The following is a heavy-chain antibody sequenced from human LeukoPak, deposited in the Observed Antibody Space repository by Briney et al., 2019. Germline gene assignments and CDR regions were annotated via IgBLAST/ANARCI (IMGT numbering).Heavy chain of an antibody. CDR3: ARGLRLGFGELLPTFDY. CDR1: GYTFTIYG. D-gene: IGHD3-10*01. J-gene: IGHJ4*02. V-gene: IGHV1-18*01. CDR2: ISAYNGNT. Sequence: ASVKVSFKASGYTFTIYGISWVRQAPGQGLEWMGWISAYNGNTNYAQKLQGRVTMTTDTSTSTAYMELRSLRSDDTAVYYCARGLRLGFGELLPTFDYWGQGTLVTVSS.